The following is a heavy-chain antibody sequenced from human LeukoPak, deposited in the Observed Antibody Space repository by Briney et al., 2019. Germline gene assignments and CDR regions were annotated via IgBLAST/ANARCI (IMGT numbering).Heavy chain of an antibody. CDR2: IYYSGST. CDR3: AKDLNSGSLDY. Sequence: SETLSLTCTVSGGSISSYYWSWIRQPPGKGLEWIGYIYYSGSTNYNPSLKSRVTISVDTSKNQFSLKLSSVTAADTAVYYCAKDLNSGSLDYWGQGTLVTVSS. V-gene: IGHV4-59*01. CDR1: GGSISSYY. D-gene: IGHD1-26*01. J-gene: IGHJ4*02.